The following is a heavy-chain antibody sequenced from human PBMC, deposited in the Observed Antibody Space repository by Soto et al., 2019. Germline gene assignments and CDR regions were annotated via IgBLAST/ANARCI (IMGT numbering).Heavy chain of an antibody. D-gene: IGHD3-3*01. CDR1: GFTFSSYA. Sequence: PGGSLRLSCAASGFTFSSYAMSWVRQAPGKGLEWVSAISGSGGSTYYADSVKGRFTISRDNSKNTLYLQMKRLRAEDTAVYYCATARAHYYDFWRGYPVDYWGQGPLVTVSS. CDR2: ISGSGGST. J-gene: IGHJ4*02. CDR3: ATARAHYYDFWRGYPVDY. V-gene: IGHV3-23*01.